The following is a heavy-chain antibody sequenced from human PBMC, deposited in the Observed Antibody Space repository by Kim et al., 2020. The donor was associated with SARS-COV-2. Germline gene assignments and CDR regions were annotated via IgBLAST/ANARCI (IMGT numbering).Heavy chain of an antibody. J-gene: IGHJ6*02. Sequence: SVKGRFTISRDDAKNTVYLQMNSLRTEDTAVYYCTRDRNVCRYHLDGFDIWGQGTTVTVSS. CDR3: TRDRNVCRYHLDGFDI. V-gene: IGHV3-49*02. D-gene: IGHD2-8*01.